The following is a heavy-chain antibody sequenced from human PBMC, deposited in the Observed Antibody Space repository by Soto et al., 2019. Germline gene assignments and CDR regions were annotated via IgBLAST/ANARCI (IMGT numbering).Heavy chain of an antibody. CDR2: IFSSGNT. J-gene: IGHJ6*02. Sequence: PSETLSLTCTVSGASISPYYWTWIRQPPGKGLEWIGYIFSSGNTNYNPSLKSRVTISVDTSKYQFSLKLSSVTAADTAVYYCAGEYYDGSEIYRLMDVWGQRISVNVYS. CDR3: AGEYYDGSEIYRLMDV. V-gene: IGHV4-59*01. D-gene: IGHD3-10*01. CDR1: GASISPYY.